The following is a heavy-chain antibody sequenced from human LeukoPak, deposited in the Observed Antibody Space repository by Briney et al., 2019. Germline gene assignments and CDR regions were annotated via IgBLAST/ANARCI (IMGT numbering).Heavy chain of an antibody. V-gene: IGHV3-9*01. Sequence: PGGSLRLSCAASGFTFDDYAMHWVRQAPGKGLEWVSGISWNSGSIGYADSVKGRFTISRDNAKNSLYLQMNSLRAEDAAVYYCASVSSWYCDYWGQGTLVTVSS. CDR1: GFTFDDYA. D-gene: IGHD6-13*01. CDR2: ISWNSGSI. J-gene: IGHJ4*02. CDR3: ASVSSWYCDY.